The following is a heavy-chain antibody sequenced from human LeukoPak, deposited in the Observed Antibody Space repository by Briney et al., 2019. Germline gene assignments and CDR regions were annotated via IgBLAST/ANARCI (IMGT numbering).Heavy chain of an antibody. CDR3: TTAIRFTLFRVVNQGDY. CDR1: DFTFSNAW. V-gene: IGHV3-15*01. J-gene: IGHJ4*02. Sequence: GGSLRLSCAASDFTFSNAWINWVRQAPGKGLEWVGLIKSKTDGGTIDYAAPVKGRFTISRDDSRNTLYPQMNSLKTEDTGVYYCTTAIRFTLFRVVNQGDYWGQGTLVTVSS. D-gene: IGHD3-3*01. CDR2: IKSKTDGGTI.